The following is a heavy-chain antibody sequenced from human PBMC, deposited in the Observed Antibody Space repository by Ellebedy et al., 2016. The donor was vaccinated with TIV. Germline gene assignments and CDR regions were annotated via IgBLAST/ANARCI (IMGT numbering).Heavy chain of an antibody. CDR2: LSGSGDKT. CDR3: AKGDLRFFDWSTTAY. J-gene: IGHJ4*02. D-gene: IGHD3-9*01. V-gene: IGHV3-23*01. CDR1: GFTFSSYA. Sequence: GESLKISCAASGFTFSSYAMSWVRQAPGKGLEWVSGLSGSGDKTYYADSVKGRATISRDNSKNMLYLQLNGLRTEDTAVNYCAKGDLRFFDWSTTAYWGQGILVTLSS.